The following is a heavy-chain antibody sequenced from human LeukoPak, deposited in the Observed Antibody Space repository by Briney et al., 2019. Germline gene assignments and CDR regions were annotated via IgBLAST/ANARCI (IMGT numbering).Heavy chain of an antibody. CDR2: PRCDGTKA. Sequence: GGSLRLSCEASGFSLSTNCVLWLAPAPGKGVVGWAFPRCDGTKAFYEDYVRGRFTISRDISKNTLYLQLNSLRADDTAVYYCARDFDDVNRNYYYRPDYWGQGMLVTVSS. J-gene: IGHJ4*02. V-gene: IGHV3-30*02. CDR1: GFSLSTNC. CDR3: ARDFDDVNRNYYYRPDY. D-gene: IGHD3-10*01.